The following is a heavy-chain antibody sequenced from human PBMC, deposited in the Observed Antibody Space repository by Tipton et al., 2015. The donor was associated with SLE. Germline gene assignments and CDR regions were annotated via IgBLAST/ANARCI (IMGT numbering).Heavy chain of an antibody. D-gene: IGHD2-2*01. Sequence: TLSLTCTVSGGSISSGSYYWSWIRQPAGKGLEWIGRIYTSGRTNYNPSLKSRVTISVDTSKNRFSLKLSSVTAADTAVYYCARTWVVVPALFDPWGQGTLVTVS. V-gene: IGHV4-61*02. CDR1: GGSISSGSYY. CDR3: ARTWVVVPALFDP. CDR2: IYTSGRT. J-gene: IGHJ5*02.